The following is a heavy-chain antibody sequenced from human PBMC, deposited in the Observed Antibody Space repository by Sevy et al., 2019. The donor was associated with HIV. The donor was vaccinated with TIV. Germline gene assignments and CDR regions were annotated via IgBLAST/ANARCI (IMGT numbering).Heavy chain of an antibody. D-gene: IGHD3-16*01. CDR3: ARKDDSVGSFDI. J-gene: IGHJ3*02. CDR1: GDSVSSNSAV. CDR2: TYYRSKWYN. Sequence: SQTLSLTCAISGDSVSSNSAVWNWIRQCPSRGLEWLGRTYYRSKWYNDYTVSVKSRITINPDTAKNQFSLQLNSVTPEDTAMDYCARKDDSVGSFDIWGQGTMVTVSS. V-gene: IGHV6-1*01.